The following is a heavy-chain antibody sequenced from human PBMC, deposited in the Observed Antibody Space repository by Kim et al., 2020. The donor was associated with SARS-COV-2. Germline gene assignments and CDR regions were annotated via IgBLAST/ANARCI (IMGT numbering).Heavy chain of an antibody. CDR2: ITWNSAIT. Sequence: GGSLRLSCAASGFSFSSYAMHWVRQAPGKGLEWVSLITWNSAITAYADSVKGRFTISRDNAKNLLYLQMNSLRDEDTAVYYCAIHGYTFGTDAWRQG. CDR1: GFSFSSYA. V-gene: IGHV3-74*01. D-gene: IGHD6-25*01. J-gene: IGHJ6*02. CDR3: AIHGYTFGTDA.